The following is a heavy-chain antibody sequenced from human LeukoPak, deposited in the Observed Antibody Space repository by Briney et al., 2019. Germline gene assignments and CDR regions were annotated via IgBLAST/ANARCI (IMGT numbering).Heavy chain of an antibody. CDR1: GFTFTDSA. CDR2: INNIATHS. CDR3: ARDPTRYLRYGYFDY. Sequence: GESLRLSCAGSGFTFTDSAINWVRQAPGKGLEWVSSINNIATHSYYAASVKGRFSISRDDAKTSVYLQMHSLRAEDTAIYYCARDPTRYLRYGYFDYWGQGAQVTVSS. D-gene: IGHD4-17*01. V-gene: IGHV3-21*01. J-gene: IGHJ4*02.